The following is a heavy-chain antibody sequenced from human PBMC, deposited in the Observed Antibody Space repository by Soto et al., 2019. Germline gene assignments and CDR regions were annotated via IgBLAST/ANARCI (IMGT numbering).Heavy chain of an antibody. Sequence: SETLSLTCTVSGGSISSSSYYWGWIRQPPGKGLEWIGSIYYSGSTYYNPSLKSRVTISVDTSKNQFSLKLSSVTAADTAVYYCARLGGYYPNWFDPWGQGTLVTVSS. CDR1: GGSISSSSYY. V-gene: IGHV4-39*01. J-gene: IGHJ5*02. CDR2: IYYSGST. CDR3: ARLGGYYPNWFDP. D-gene: IGHD3-22*01.